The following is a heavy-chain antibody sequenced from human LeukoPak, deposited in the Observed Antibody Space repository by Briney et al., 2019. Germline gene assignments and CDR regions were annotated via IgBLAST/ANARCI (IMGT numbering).Heavy chain of an antibody. V-gene: IGHV3-30*04. CDR3: AKLLAVTNSYYFNY. J-gene: IGHJ4*02. D-gene: IGHD6-19*01. CDR2: ISYDGSNK. Sequence: PGRSLRLSCAASGFTFSSYAMHWVRQAPGKGLEWVAAISYDGSNKNYADSVKGRFTISRDNSKDTLYLQMNSLRAEDTAVYYCAKLLAVTNSYYFNYWGQGTLVTVSS. CDR1: GFTFSSYA.